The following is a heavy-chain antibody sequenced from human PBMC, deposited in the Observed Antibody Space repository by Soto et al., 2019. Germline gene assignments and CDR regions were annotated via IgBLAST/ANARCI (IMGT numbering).Heavy chain of an antibody. J-gene: IGHJ6*02. CDR3: ARRKIAAAVTPRGYGMDV. D-gene: IGHD6-13*01. CDR1: GYSFTSYW. Sequence: GESLKISCQGSGYSFTSYWISWVRQMPGKGLEWMGRIDPSDSYTNYSPSFQGHVTISADKSISTAYLQWSSLKASDTAMYYCARRKIAAAVTPRGYGMDVWGQGTTVTVSS. CDR2: IDPSDSYT. V-gene: IGHV5-10-1*01.